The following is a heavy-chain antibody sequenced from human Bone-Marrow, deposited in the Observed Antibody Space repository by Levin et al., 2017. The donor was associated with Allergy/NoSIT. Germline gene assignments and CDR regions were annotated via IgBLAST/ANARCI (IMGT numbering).Heavy chain of an antibody. J-gene: IGHJ4*02. Sequence: ASVKVSCKASGYTFTNFDINWVRQAAGQGLEWMGWMNPKSDYPGYPQKFQGRVTMTWNTSISTAYMELSSLRSEDTAVYYCARSENLRDSSGNYYVRRDFDYWGQGTPVTVSS. CDR3: ARSENLRDSSGNYYVRRDFDY. CDR2: MNPKSDYP. CDR1: GYTFTNFD. D-gene: IGHD3-22*01. V-gene: IGHV1-8*02.